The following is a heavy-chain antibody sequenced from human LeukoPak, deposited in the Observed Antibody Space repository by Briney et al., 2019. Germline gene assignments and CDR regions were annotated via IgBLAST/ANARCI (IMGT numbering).Heavy chain of an antibody. V-gene: IGHV4-34*01. Sequence: KPSETLSLTCAVYGGSFSGYYWSWIRQPPGKGLEWIGEINHSGSTNYNPSLKSRVTISVDTSKNQFSLKLSSVTAADTAVYYCARGLWFGESFKYYFDYWGQGTLVTVSS. CDR3: ARGLWFGESFKYYFDY. D-gene: IGHD3-10*01. J-gene: IGHJ4*02. CDR2: INHSGST. CDR1: GGSFSGYY.